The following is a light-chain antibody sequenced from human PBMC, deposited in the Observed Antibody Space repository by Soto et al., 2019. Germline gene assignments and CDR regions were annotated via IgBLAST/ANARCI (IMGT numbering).Light chain of an antibody. CDR3: QHSYNTPRT. V-gene: IGKV1-33*01. J-gene: IGKJ1*01. Sequence: DIQMTQSPSSLSASVGDRVTITCQASQDISNYLNWYQQKPGKAPKLLIYDASNMETRGPSRFSGSGSGTDFTFTISSLQPEDFTTYFCQHSYNTPRTFGQGTKVDI. CDR2: DAS. CDR1: QDISNY.